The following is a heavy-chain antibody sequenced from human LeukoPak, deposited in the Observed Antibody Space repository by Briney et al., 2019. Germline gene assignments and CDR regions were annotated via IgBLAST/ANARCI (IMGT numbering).Heavy chain of an antibody. Sequence: SQTLSLTCAISGDSVSSKSATWNWIRQSPSRGLEWLGKTYYRSKWYNDSAVSVKSRITISPDTSKNQFSLQLNSVTPEDTAMYYCARDPRVSAGWQFDYWGQGTLVTVSP. CDR3: ARDPRVSAGWQFDY. V-gene: IGHV6-1*01. CDR1: GDSVSSKSAT. D-gene: IGHD6-19*01. CDR2: TYYRSKWYN. J-gene: IGHJ4*02.